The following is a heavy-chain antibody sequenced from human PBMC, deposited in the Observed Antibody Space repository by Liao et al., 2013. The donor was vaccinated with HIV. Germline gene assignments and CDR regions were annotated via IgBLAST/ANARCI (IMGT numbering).Heavy chain of an antibody. J-gene: IGHJ3*01. CDR1: GGSFTGHY. CDR2: SIIGKY. Sequence: QVQLQQWGAGLLKPSETLSLTCAVYGGSFTGHYWTWIRQPPREGAWSGLERSIIGKYQLYPSLKSRVTISIDTSKNQFSLNLTSISAADTATYYCARGAPTKHLVVVPAALGNRPYAFVCLGPRDNGLRLF. CDR3: ARGAPTKHLVVVPAALGNRPYAFVC. D-gene: IGHD2-2*01. V-gene: IGHV4-34*01.